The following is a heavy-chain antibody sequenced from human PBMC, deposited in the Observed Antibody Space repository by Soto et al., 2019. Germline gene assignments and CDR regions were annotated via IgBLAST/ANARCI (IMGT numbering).Heavy chain of an antibody. Sequence: QAQLVQSGAEAKQPGASVKVSCKASGYTFTDYALHWVRQAPGQGLEWLGWINVGNGNTGYSRKFQGRVTTDRDMSATTAYIEVTSLTSADTAIYYCARDGAHYAPFDLWGQGTLVTVSS. J-gene: IGHJ4*02. CDR3: ARDGAHYAPFDL. D-gene: IGHD3-16*01. CDR2: INVGNGNT. V-gene: IGHV1-3*01. CDR1: GYTFTDYA.